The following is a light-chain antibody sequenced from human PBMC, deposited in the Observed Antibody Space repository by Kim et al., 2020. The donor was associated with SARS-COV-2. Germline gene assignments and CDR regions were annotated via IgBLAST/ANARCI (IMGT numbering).Light chain of an antibody. CDR3: QNYDRAPWT. Sequence: ASVGDRVTITCRASQDISNYVAWYQQKPGKVPKVLIYSASALRSGVPSRFSGSGSGTDFTLTISSLQPEDVATYYCQNYDRAPWTFGQETKVDIK. V-gene: IGKV1-27*01. CDR2: SAS. J-gene: IGKJ1*01. CDR1: QDISNY.